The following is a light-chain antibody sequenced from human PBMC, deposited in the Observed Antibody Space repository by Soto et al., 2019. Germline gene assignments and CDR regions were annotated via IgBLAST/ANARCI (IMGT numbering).Light chain of an antibody. V-gene: IGLV2-8*01. J-gene: IGLJ1*01. CDR1: SSDVGGYNY. Sequence: HSSLTQPPSASGSPGQSVAISCTGTSSDVGGYNYVSWYQQHPGKAPKLMIYEVNKRPSGVPDRFSGSKSGNTASLTVSGLQAEDEADYYCSSYAGSSNVFRTGTKVNVL. CDR3: SSYAGSSNV. CDR2: EVN.